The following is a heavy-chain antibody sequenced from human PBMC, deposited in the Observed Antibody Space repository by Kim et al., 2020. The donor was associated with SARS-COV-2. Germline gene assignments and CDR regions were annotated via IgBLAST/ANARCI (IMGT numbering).Heavy chain of an antibody. CDR1: GFTFSNAW. CDR3: TTLGRKSTMVRGVIEKRSLGWFDP. Sequence: GGSLRLSCAASGFTFSNAWMSWVRQAPGKGLEWVGRIKSKTDGGTTDYAAPVKGRFTISRDDSKNTLYLQMNSLKTEDTAVYYCTTLGRKSTMVRGVIEKRSLGWFDPWGQGTLVTVSS. J-gene: IGHJ5*02. D-gene: IGHD3-10*01. V-gene: IGHV3-15*01. CDR2: IKSKTDGGTT.